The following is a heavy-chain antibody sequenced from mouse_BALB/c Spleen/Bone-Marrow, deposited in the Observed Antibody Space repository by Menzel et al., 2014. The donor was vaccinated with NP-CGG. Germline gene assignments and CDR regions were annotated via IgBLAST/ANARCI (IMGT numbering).Heavy chain of an antibody. CDR2: INNNGGST. Sequence: EVMLVESGGGLVQPGGSLRLSCVASGFTFSSYGMSWVRQTPDKRLELVATINNNGGSTYYPDSVKGLFTISRDNAKNTLYLQMSSLKSEDTAMYYCARVYGWYFDVWGAGTTVTVSS. D-gene: IGHD1-1*01. J-gene: IGHJ1*01. CDR3: ARVYGWYFDV. V-gene: IGHV5-6-3*01. CDR1: GFTFSSYG.